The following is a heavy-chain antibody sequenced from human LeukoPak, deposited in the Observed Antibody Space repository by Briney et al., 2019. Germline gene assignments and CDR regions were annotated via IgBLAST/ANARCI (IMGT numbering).Heavy chain of an antibody. CDR2: INHSGST. CDR3: ARSRVRSATDY. CDR1: GGSISSGSYY. V-gene: IGHV4-39*07. D-gene: IGHD2-2*01. J-gene: IGHJ4*02. Sequence: SETLSLTCTVSGGSISSGSYYWSWIRQPPGKGLEWIGEINHSGSTNYNPSLKSRVTISVDTSKNQFSLKLSSVTAADTAVYYCARSRVRSATDYWGQGTLVTVSS.